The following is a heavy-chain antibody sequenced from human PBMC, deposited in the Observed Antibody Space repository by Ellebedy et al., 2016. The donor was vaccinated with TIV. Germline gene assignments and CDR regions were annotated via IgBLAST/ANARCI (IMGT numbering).Heavy chain of an antibody. CDR1: GYTFTNYY. CDR3: AVRAYSYGGFDY. D-gene: IGHD5-18*01. Sequence: ASVKVFCXAFGYTFTNYYMHWVRQASGHGLEWMGVINPRGGTTAYAQKFQGRVTMTRDTSSSTVYMELSSLRSDDTAVFYCAVRAYSYGGFDYWGQGTLVTVSS. V-gene: IGHV1-46*01. CDR2: INPRGGTT. J-gene: IGHJ4*02.